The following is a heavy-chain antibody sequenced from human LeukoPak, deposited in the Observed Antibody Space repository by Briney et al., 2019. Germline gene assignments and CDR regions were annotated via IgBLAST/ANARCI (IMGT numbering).Heavy chain of an antibody. CDR2: IRSKAYGGTT. D-gene: IGHD4-17*01. Sequence: GGSLRLSCTASGFTFGDYAMSWVRQAPGKGLEWVGFIRSKAYGGTTGYGESVKGRFTISRDDSKSIAYLQMSSLKTEDTAVYYCTRAGNDYGAYIDYWGQGTLVTVSS. CDR3: TRAGNDYGAYIDY. J-gene: IGHJ4*02. CDR1: GFTFGDYA. V-gene: IGHV3-49*04.